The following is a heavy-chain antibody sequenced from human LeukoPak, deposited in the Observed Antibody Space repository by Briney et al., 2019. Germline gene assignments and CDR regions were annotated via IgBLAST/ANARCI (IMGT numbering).Heavy chain of an antibody. CDR2: IRYDGSNK. CDR3: ARGLRGYSYGWDS. D-gene: IGHD5-18*01. J-gene: IGHJ4*02. Sequence: PGGSLRLSCAASGFSFSSNGMHWVRQAPGKGLEWVAFIRYDGSNKYYADSVKGRFTISRDNSKNTLYLQMNSLRAEDTAVYYCARGLRGYSYGWDSWGQGTLVTVSS. V-gene: IGHV3-30*02. CDR1: GFSFSSNG.